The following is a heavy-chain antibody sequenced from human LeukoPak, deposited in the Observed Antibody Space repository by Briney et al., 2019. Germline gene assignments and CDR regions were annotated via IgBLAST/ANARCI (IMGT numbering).Heavy chain of an antibody. CDR2: FSGSGGST. CDR1: GFTFSTYA. V-gene: IGHV3-23*01. CDR3: AKATGTLGN. Sequence: GGSLRLSCAASGFTFSTYAMSWVRQAPGKGLEWVSAFSGSGGSTYYADSVKGRVTISRDNSKNTLYLQMNSLTAEDTAIYYCAKATGTLGNWGQGTLVTVSS. J-gene: IGHJ4*02. D-gene: IGHD1-1*01.